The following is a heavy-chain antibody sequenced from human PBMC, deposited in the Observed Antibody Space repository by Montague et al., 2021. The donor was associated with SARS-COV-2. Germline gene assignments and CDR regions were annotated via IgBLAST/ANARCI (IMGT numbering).Heavy chain of an antibody. CDR1: GFTFSSYS. Sequence: SLRLSCAASGFTFSSYSMNWVRQAPGKGLEWVSYISSSGSTIYYADSVKGRFTISRDNAKNSLYLQMNSLRAEDTAVYYCARAEMYYDFWSGYPWTFYYFDYWGQGTLVTVSS. D-gene: IGHD3-3*01. J-gene: IGHJ4*02. V-gene: IGHV3-48*04. CDR3: ARAEMYYDFWSGYPWTFYYFDY. CDR2: ISSSGSTI.